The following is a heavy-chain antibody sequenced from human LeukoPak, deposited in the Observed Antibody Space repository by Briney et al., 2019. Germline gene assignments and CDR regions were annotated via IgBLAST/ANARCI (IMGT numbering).Heavy chain of an antibody. J-gene: IGHJ4*02. D-gene: IGHD3-22*01. Sequence: ASVKVSCKAFGYTFTSYGIRWVRQAPGQGLEWMGWISAYNGNTNYAQKLQGRVTMTTDTSTSTAYMELRSLRSDDTAVYYCARDAVPGDYDSSRYYYDYWGQGTLVTVSS. CDR2: ISAYNGNT. V-gene: IGHV1-18*01. CDR3: ARDAVPGDYDSSRYYYDY. CDR1: GYTFTSYG.